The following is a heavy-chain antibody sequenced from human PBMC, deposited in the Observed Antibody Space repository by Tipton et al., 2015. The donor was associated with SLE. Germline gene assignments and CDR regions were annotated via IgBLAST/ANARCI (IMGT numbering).Heavy chain of an antibody. CDR2: FSRITDTA. Sequence: SLRLSCAVSGFALSDYGMSWVRQAPGKGLEWVSSFSRITDTASYSDSVKGRFTISRDISKNTLFLQRNGLRAEDTAVYYCARGLAASGPWGQGTLVDVSS. V-gene: IGHV3-23*01. J-gene: IGHJ4*02. CDR3: ARGLAASGP. CDR1: GFALSDYG. D-gene: IGHD6-6*01.